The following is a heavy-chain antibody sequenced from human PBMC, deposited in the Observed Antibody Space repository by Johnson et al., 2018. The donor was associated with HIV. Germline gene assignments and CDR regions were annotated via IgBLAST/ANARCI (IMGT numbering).Heavy chain of an antibody. CDR2: IKQGGSEK. CDR3: ARATWSDDAFDI. V-gene: IGHV3-7*05. Sequence: VQLVESGGGVIKPGGSLRLSCAASGFTFSSYWMSWVRQAPGKGLEWVANIKQGGSEKYFVDSLRGRFIISRANARNSLYLQMNSLRAEDTALYYCARATWSDDAFDIWGQGTMVTVSS. J-gene: IGHJ3*02. D-gene: IGHD2-8*01. CDR1: GFTFSSYW.